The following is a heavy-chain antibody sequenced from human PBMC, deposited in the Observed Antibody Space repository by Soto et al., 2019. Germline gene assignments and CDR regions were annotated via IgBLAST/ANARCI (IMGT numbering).Heavy chain of an antibody. CDR3: ARDPSHGSGTYLDY. CDR2: IWYDGSNK. V-gene: IGHV3-33*01. D-gene: IGHD3-10*01. J-gene: IGHJ4*02. CDR1: GFTFSNYG. Sequence: GGSLRLSCAASGFTFSNYGMHWVRQAPGKGLEWVAVIWYDGSNKYYADSVKGRFTISRDNSKNTLYVQMNSLRVEDTAVYYCARDPSHGSGTYLDYWGQGTLVTVPQ.